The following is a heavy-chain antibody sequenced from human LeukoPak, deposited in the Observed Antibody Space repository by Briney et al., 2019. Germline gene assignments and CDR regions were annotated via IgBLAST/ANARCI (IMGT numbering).Heavy chain of an antibody. D-gene: IGHD6-13*01. V-gene: IGHV3-21*01. CDR3: ARGEQQLDY. CDR1: GFIFSSYS. J-gene: IGHJ4*02. Sequence: GGSLRLSCAASGFIFSSYSMNWVRQAPGKGLEWVLSITSGSAYISYADSVRGRFTVSRDNAKNSLYLQMNSLRTEDTAVYYCARGEQQLDYWGQGTLVTVSS. CDR2: ITSGSAYI.